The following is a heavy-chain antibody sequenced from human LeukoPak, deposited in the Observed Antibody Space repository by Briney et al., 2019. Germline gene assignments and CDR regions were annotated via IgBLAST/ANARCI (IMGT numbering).Heavy chain of an antibody. Sequence: GGSLRLSCAASGFTFSTYAMTWVRQAPGKGLVWVSGIRDTSDTTYYADSVKGRFTISRDNAKNTLYLQMNSLRAEDTAVYYCARGRTPDYWGQGTLVTVSS. CDR1: GFTFSTYA. CDR3: ARGRTPDY. V-gene: IGHV3-23*01. D-gene: IGHD2-2*01. J-gene: IGHJ4*02. CDR2: IRDTSDTT.